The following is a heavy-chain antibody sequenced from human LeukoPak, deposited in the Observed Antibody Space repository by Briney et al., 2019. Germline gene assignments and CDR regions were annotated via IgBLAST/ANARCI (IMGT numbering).Heavy chain of an antibody. CDR2: MYTSGST. Sequence: SETLSLTCTVSGASISNYYWSWIRQPAGEGLEWIGRMYTSGSTNYDPSLKSRVTMSVDTSKNQFSLKLSSVTAADTAVYYCAREVSSSWSGYYFYYMDVWGKGTTVTVSS. J-gene: IGHJ6*03. V-gene: IGHV4-4*07. CDR1: GASISNYY. D-gene: IGHD6-13*01. CDR3: AREVSSSWSGYYFYYMDV.